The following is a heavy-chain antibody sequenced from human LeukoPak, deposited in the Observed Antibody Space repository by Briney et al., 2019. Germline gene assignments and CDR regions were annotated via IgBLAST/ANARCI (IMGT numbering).Heavy chain of an antibody. V-gene: IGHV1-2*02. CDR3: SGSYRGGFDY. J-gene: IGHJ4*02. CDR2: INPNSGGT. CDR1: GYTFTGYY. Sequence: ASVKVSCKASGYTFTGYYMHWVRQAPGQGLEWMGWINPNSGGTNYAQKFQGRVTMTRDTSISTAYMELSRLRSVLLCERSSSGSYRGGFDYWGQGTLVTVSS. D-gene: IGHD3-10*01.